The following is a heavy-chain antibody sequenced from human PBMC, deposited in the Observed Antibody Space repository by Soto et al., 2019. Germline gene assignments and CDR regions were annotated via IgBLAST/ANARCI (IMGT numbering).Heavy chain of an antibody. CDR1: GFTFSSCT. CDR2: ISPSTSHI. Sequence: EVHLVESGVGLVKPGGSLRLSCAVSGFTFSSCTMNWVRQAPGKGLEWVSSISPSTSHIYYADSVKGRFTISRDNAKNSLFLQMKNLRAEDTAVYYCSCCSGGACHQNYGMDVGGQGTTVTVSS. CDR3: SCCSGGACHQNYGMDV. J-gene: IGHJ6*01. D-gene: IGHD2-15*01. V-gene: IGHV3-21*01.